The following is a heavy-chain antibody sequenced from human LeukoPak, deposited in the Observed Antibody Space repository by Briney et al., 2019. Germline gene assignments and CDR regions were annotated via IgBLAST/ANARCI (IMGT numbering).Heavy chain of an antibody. J-gene: IGHJ3*02. D-gene: IGHD3-10*01. CDR3: AGSGTYSDDAFDI. CDR2: MYYSGTA. CDR1: GGSISSSSYY. Sequence: PSETLSLTCTVSGGSISSSSYYWGWIRQAPGKGLEWIGYMYYSGTAYYNMSLKRRVTISVDTSKNQLSLKLSSVTATDTAVYYCAGSGTYSDDAFDIWGQGTMVTVSS. V-gene: IGHV4-39*01.